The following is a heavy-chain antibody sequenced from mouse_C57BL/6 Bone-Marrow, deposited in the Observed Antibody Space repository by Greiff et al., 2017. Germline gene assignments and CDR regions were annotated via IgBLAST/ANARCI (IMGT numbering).Heavy chain of an antibody. J-gene: IGHJ2*01. CDR2: ISDGGSYT. Sequence: VQLQQSGGGLVKPGGSLKLSCAASGFTFSSYAMSWVRQTPEKRLEWVATISDGGSYTYYPDNVKGRFTISRDNAKNNLYLQMSHLKSEDTAMYYCARDRELLYFDYWGQGTTLTVSS. CDR3: ARDRELLYFDY. V-gene: IGHV5-4*01. CDR1: GFTFSSYA. D-gene: IGHD2-1*01.